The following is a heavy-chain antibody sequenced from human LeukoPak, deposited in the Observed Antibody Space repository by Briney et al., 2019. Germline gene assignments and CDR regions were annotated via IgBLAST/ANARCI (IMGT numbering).Heavy chain of an antibody. J-gene: IGHJ4*02. V-gene: IGHV1-69*13. Sequence: SVKVSCKASGGTFSSYAISWVRQAPGQGLEWMGGIIPIFGTANYAQKFQGRVTITADESTSTAYMELSSLRSEDTAVYYCATVDLELHDFEYWGQGTLVTVSS. CDR1: GGTFSSYA. CDR2: IIPIFGTA. CDR3: ATVDLELHDFEY. D-gene: IGHD4-23*01.